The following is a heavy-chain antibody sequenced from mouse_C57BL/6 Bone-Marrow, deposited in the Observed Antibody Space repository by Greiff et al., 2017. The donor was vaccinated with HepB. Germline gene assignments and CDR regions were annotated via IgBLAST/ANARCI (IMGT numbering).Heavy chain of an antibody. CDR1: GYSITSGYY. J-gene: IGHJ2*01. CDR3: ARGPLTTVALDY. V-gene: IGHV3-6*01. Sequence: VQRVESGPGLVKPSQSLSLTCSVTGYSITSGYYWNWIRQFPGNKLEWMGYLSYDGSNNYNPSLKNRISITRDTSKNQFFLKLNSVTTEDTATYYCARGPLTTVALDYWGQGTTLTVSS. D-gene: IGHD1-1*01. CDR2: LSYDGSN.